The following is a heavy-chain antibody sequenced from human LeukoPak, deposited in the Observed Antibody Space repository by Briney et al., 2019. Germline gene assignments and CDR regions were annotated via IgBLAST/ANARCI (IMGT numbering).Heavy chain of an antibody. CDR3: AKDLAIVTHQYLDY. CDR1: GFTFSSYA. Sequence: GGSLRLSCAASGFTFSSYAMSWVRQAPGKGLEWVSGINNSGGNTYYADSVKGRFTISRDNSKNTLYLQMNSLRAEDTAVYYCAKDLAIVTHQYLDYWGQGTLVTVSS. CDR2: INNSGGNT. D-gene: IGHD5-18*01. J-gene: IGHJ4*02. V-gene: IGHV3-23*01.